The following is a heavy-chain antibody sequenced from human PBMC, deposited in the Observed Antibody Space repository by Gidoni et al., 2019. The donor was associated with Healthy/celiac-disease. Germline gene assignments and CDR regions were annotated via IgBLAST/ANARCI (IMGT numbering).Heavy chain of an antibody. V-gene: IGHV3-21*01. Sequence: EVQLVESGGGRVKQGGSLRLSCAASGFTFSSYSMNWVRQAPGKGLEWVSSISSSSSYIYYADSVKGRFTISRDNAKNSLYLQRNSLRAEDTAVYYCAEGNLNREFDPWGQGTLVTVSS. CDR1: GFTFSSYS. D-gene: IGHD3-10*01. CDR2: ISSSSSYI. J-gene: IGHJ5*02. CDR3: AEGNLNREFDP.